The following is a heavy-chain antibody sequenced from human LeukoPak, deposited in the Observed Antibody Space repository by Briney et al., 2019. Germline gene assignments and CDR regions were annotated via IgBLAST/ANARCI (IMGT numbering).Heavy chain of an antibody. D-gene: IGHD3-10*01. CDR2: INPNSGGT. CDR1: GYTFTGYY. J-gene: IGHJ6*02. Sequence: ASVKVSCKAPGYTFTGYYMHWVRQAPGQGLEWMGWINPNSGGTNYAQKFQGRVTMTRDTSISTAYMELSRLRSDDTAAYYCARAVGYGSGSYSPYYYYGMDVWGQGTTVTVSS. V-gene: IGHV1-2*02. CDR3: ARAVGYGSGSYSPYYYYGMDV.